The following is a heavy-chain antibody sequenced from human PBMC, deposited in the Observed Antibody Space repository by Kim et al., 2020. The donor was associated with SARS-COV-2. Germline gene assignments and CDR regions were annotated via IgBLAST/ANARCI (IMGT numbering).Heavy chain of an antibody. V-gene: IGHV4-34*01. J-gene: IGHJ6*02. CDR1: GGSFSGYY. CDR2: INHSGST. CDR3: ARGRGLTTAMVIGSYYYYGMDV. Sequence: SETLSLTCAVYGGSFSGYYWSWIRQPPGKGLEWIGEINHSGSTNYNPSLKSRVTISVDTSKNQFSLKLSSVTAADTAVYYCARGRGLTTAMVIGSYYYYGMDVWGQGTTVTVSS. D-gene: IGHD5-18*01.